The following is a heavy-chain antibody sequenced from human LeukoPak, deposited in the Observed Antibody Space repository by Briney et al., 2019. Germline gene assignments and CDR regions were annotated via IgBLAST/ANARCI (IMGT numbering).Heavy chain of an antibody. Sequence: PGGSLRLSCAASGFTFSSYAMHGVRQAPGKGLEWVAFIRYDGSNKFYADSVKGRFTISRDTSKNTLYLQMNSLRIEDSAMYYCAKAGYCSTTGCPDYYYMDVWGRGATVTVSS. V-gene: IGHV3-30*02. CDR2: IRYDGSNK. J-gene: IGHJ6*03. CDR3: AKAGYCSTTGCPDYYYMDV. D-gene: IGHD2-2*01. CDR1: GFTFSSYA.